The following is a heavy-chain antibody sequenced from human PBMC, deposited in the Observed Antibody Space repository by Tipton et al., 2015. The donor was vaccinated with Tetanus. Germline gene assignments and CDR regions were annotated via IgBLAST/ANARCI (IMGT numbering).Heavy chain of an antibody. D-gene: IGHD4-17*01. V-gene: IGHV4-34*01. CDR3: ARDRGLTTSGGIGMDV. CDR1: GGSFSGYY. J-gene: IGHJ6*02. Sequence: TLSLTCAVYGGSFSGYYWSWIRQPPGKGLEWIGESNHSGSTNYSPSLKSRVTISVDTSKNLFSLKLSSVTAADTAVYYCARDRGLTTSGGIGMDVWGQGTTVTVSS. CDR2: SNHSGST.